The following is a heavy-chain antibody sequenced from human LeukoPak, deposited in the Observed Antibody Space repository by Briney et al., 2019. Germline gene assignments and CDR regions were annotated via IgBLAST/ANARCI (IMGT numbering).Heavy chain of an antibody. CDR1: GGSISSGSYY. V-gene: IGHV4-39*01. CDR2: IYYSGST. J-gene: IGHJ3*02. CDR3: ARHRDNSRLWTGAFDS. D-gene: IGHD3/OR15-3a*01. Sequence: KTSETLSLTCTVSGGSISSGSYYWGWIRQPPGKGLEWLGNIYYSGSTSYNPSLKSRVTMSVDTSKNQFSLKLSSVAAADTAVYYCARHRDNSRLWTGAFDSWGQGTMVTVSS.